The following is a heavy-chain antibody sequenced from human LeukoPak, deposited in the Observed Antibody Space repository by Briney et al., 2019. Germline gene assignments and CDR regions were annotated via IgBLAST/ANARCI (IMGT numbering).Heavy chain of an antibody. Sequence: PGGSLRLSCAASGFTFSSYGMHWVRQAPGKGLEWVAVISYDGSNKYYADSVKGRFTISRDNSKNTLYLQMNSLRAEGTAAYYCAKVDYYDSSGYYYPLYYYYGMDVWGQGTTVTVSS. D-gene: IGHD3-22*01. V-gene: IGHV3-30*18. CDR2: ISYDGSNK. J-gene: IGHJ6*02. CDR3: AKVDYYDSSGYYYPLYYYYGMDV. CDR1: GFTFSSYG.